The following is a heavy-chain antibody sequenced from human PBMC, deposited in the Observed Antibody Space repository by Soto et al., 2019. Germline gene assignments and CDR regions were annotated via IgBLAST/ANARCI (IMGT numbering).Heavy chain of an antibody. J-gene: IGHJ6*02. CDR2: IFSTGDT. D-gene: IGHD3-10*01. CDR3: ARFTIIRGEFSDHHYGLDV. CDR1: GFSLSNLSMS. V-gene: IGHV2-26*01. Sequence: QVTLRESGPVLVKATETLTLTCTVSGFSLSNLSMSVSWISQPTGEALEWIGDIFSTGDTSYRSSMRDRLTITTDTSRTHVVLTMTKVAPADTATYYCARFTIIRGEFSDHHYGLDVWGHGNTVTVSS.